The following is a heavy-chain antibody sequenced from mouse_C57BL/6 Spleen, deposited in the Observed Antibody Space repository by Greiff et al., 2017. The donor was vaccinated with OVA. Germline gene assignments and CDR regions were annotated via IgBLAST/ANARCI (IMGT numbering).Heavy chain of an antibody. J-gene: IGHJ4*01. D-gene: IGHD1-1*01. V-gene: IGHV1-22*01. CDR3: AREGSSPYYYAMDY. CDR2: INPNNGGT. CDR1: GYTFTDYN. Sequence: DVKLQESGPELVKPGASVKMSCKASGYTFTDYNMHWVKQSHGKSLEWIGYINPNNGGTSYNQKFKGKATLTVNKSSSTAYMELRSLTSEDSAVYYCAREGSSPYYYAMDYWGQGTSVTVSS.